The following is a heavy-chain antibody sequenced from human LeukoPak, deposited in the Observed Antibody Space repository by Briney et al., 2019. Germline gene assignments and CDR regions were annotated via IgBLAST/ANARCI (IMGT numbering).Heavy chain of an antibody. Sequence: GALRLSCAASGVTFRSDWMSWGRQAPGKGLEWVANINQDGSEKYYVDSVKGRFTISRDNANNSLYLQMKSLRVEDTAVYYCARGRGVDCWGQGTLVTVSS. CDR2: INQDGSEK. D-gene: IGHD5-12*01. V-gene: IGHV3-7*01. CDR1: GVTFRSDW. CDR3: ARGRGVDC. J-gene: IGHJ4*02.